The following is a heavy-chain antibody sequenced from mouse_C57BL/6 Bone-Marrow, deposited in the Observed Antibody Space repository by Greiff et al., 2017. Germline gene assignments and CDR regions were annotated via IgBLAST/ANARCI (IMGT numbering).Heavy chain of an antibody. J-gene: IGHJ3*01. CDR2: IDPENGDT. Sequence: EVQLQQSGAELVRPGASVKLSCTASGFNIKDDYMHWVKQRPEQGLEWIGWIDPENGDTEYASKFQGKATITAEPSSNTAYLQLSSLTSEDTAVYYCTKCITTVDGFAYWGQVTLVTVAA. D-gene: IGHD1-1*01. V-gene: IGHV14-4*01. CDR1: GFNIKDDY. CDR3: TKCITTVDGFAY.